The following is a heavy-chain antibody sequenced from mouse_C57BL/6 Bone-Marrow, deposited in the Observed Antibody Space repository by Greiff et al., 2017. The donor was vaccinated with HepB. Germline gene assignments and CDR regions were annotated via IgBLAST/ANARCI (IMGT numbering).Heavy chain of an antibody. D-gene: IGHD2-1*01. CDR2: INPNYGTT. CDR3: ARGGGNYVWFAY. Sequence: EVKLVESGPALAKPGASVKISCKASGYSFTDYNMNWVKRSNGKSLEWIGVINPNYGTTSYNQKFKGKATLTVDQSSSPAYMQLNSLTSEDSAVYDCARGGGNYVWFAYWGQGTLVTGSA. V-gene: IGHV1-39*01. J-gene: IGHJ3*01. CDR1: GYSFTDYN.